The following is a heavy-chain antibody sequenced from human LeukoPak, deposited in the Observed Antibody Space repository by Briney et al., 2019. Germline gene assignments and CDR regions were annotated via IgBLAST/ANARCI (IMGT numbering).Heavy chain of an antibody. CDR3: ARAGGYCSGGSCSQYDY. D-gene: IGHD2-15*01. Sequence: SSETLSLTCTVSGGSISTYVWSWIRQTAGKGLEWIGRISDSGSTNYNPSLKSRVTISVDTSKNQFSLKLSSVTAADTAVYYCARAGGYCSGGSCSQYDYWGQGTLVTVSS. J-gene: IGHJ4*02. V-gene: IGHV4-4*07. CDR1: GGSISTYV. CDR2: ISDSGST.